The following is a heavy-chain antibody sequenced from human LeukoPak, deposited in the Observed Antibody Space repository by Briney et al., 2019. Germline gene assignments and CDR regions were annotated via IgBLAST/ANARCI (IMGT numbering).Heavy chain of an antibody. J-gene: IGHJ4*02. CDR2: IIPIFGTA. D-gene: IGHD2-15*01. Sequence: ASVKVSCKASGGTFSSYAISWVRQAPGQGLEWMGGIIPIFGTANYAQKFQGRVTMTTDTSTSTAYMELRSLRSDDTAVYYCARVSRRAVDFDYWGQGTLVTVSS. CDR3: ARVSRRAVDFDY. V-gene: IGHV1-69*05. CDR1: GGTFSSYA.